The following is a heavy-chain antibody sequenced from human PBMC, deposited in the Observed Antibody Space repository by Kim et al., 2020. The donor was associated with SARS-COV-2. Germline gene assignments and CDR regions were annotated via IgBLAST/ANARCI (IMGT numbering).Heavy chain of an antibody. J-gene: IGHJ3*02. Sequence: SETLSLTCTVSGGSISSYYWSWIRQPPGKGLEWIGYFYYSGSPNYNPSLKSRVSISVDTSKNQLSLKLSSVTAADTAVYYCAREGYYDSSGYYHHDAFDIWGQGTMVTVSS. CDR3: AREGYYDSSGYYHHDAFDI. D-gene: IGHD3-22*01. CDR1: GGSISSYY. V-gene: IGHV4-59*01. CDR2: FYYSGSP.